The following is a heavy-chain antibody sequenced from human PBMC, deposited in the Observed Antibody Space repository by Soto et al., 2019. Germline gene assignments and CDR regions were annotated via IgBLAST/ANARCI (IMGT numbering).Heavy chain of an antibody. CDR1: GFTFSSYA. CDR2: ISYDGSNK. J-gene: IGHJ4*02. CDR3: ARERPTTIVVVTDFDY. Sequence: GSLRLSCAASGFTFSSYAMHWVRQAPGKGLEWVAVISYDGSNKYYADSVKGRFTISRDNSKNTLYLQMNSLRAEDTAVYYCARERPTTIVVVTDFDYWGQGTLVTVSS. D-gene: IGHD3-22*01. V-gene: IGHV3-30-3*01.